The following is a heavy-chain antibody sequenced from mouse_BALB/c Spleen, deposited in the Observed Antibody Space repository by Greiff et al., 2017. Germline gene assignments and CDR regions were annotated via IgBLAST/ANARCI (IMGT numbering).Heavy chain of an antibody. V-gene: IGHV1-87*01. Sequence: VQLQQSGAELARPGASVKLSCKASGYTFTSYWMQWVNQRPGQGLEWIGAIYPGDGDTRYTQKFKGKATLTADKSSSTAYMQLSSLASEDSAVYYCARGESRGYFDVWGAGTTVTVSS. CDR2: IYPGDGDT. J-gene: IGHJ1*01. CDR3: ARGESRGYFDV. CDR1: GYTFTSYW. D-gene: IGHD1-1*01.